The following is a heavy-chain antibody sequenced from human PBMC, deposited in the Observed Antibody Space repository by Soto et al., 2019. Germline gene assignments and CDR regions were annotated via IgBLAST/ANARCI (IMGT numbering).Heavy chain of an antibody. CDR2: IYYSGST. J-gene: IGHJ4*02. CDR3: ARRVGRARFDY. CDR1: GGSISRSSYY. D-gene: IGHD6-13*01. Sequence: SETLSLTCTVSGGSISRSSYYWGWIRQPPGKGLEWIGSIYYSGSTYYSPSLKSRVTISVDTSKNQFSLKLSSVIVADTAVYYCARRVGRARFDYWGQGTQVTVSS. V-gene: IGHV4-39*01.